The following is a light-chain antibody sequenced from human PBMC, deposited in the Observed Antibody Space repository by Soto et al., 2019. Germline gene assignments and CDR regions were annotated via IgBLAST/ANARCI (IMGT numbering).Light chain of an antibody. CDR2: DAS. CDR1: QDISNY. V-gene: IGKV1-33*01. CDR3: QQDDNSPLT. Sequence: DIQSTQSPSSLSASVGDRVTITCQASQDISNYLNWYQQKPGKAPKLLIYDASNLETGVPSRFSGSGSGTDFTFTIISLQPEDIATYYCQQDDNSPLTFGGGTKVDVK. J-gene: IGKJ4*01.